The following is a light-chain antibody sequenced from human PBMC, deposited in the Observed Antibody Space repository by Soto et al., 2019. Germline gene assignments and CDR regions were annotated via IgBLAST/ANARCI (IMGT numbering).Light chain of an antibody. V-gene: IGKV1-39*01. CDR2: AAS. J-gene: IGKJ2*01. CDR1: QSISSY. CDR3: QQSYSTLMYT. Sequence: DIQMTQSPFSLSASVGDRVTITCRASQSISSYLNWYQQKPGKAPKLLIYAASSLQSGVASRFSGTGSGTDFTLTISSLQPEDFATYYCQQSYSTLMYTFGQGTKLEIK.